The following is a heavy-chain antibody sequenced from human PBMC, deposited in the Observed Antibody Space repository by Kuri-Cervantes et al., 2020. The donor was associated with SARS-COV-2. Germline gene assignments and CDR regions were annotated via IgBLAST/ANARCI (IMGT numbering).Heavy chain of an antibody. D-gene: IGHD2-15*01. CDR2: INPNSGGT. CDR3: ARGVHCSGGSCLEGAFDI. Sequence: PSVKVSCKASGYTFTGYYMHWVRQAPGQGLEWMGWINPNSGGTNYAQKFQGWVTMTRDTSISTAYMELSRLRSDDTAVYYCARGVHCSGGSCLEGAFDIWGQGTMVTVSS. J-gene: IGHJ3*02. CDR1: GYTFTGYY. V-gene: IGHV1-2*04.